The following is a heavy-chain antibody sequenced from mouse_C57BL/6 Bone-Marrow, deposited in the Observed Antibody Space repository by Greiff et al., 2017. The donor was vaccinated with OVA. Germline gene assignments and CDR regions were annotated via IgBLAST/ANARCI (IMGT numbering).Heavy chain of an antibody. CDR2: IHPNSGST. CDR1: GYTFTSYW. V-gene: IGHV1-64*01. Sequence: QVQLQQPGAELVKPGASVKLSCKASGYTFTSYWMHWVKQRPGQGLEWIGMIHPNSGSTNYNEKFKSKATLTVDKSSSTAYMQLSSLTSEDSAFYYCASLGDYAMDYWGQGTSVTVSS. J-gene: IGHJ4*01. CDR3: ASLGDYAMDY.